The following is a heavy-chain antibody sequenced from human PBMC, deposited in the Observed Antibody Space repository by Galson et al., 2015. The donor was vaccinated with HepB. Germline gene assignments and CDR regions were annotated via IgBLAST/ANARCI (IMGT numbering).Heavy chain of an antibody. V-gene: IGHV2-70*01. CDR3: ARIRGTDCSGGSCYYTGTRYYFDY. CDR2: IDWDDDK. CDR1: GFSLSTSGMC. J-gene: IGHJ4*02. D-gene: IGHD2-15*01. Sequence: PALVKPTQPLTLTCTFSGFSLSTSGMCVSWIRQPPGKALEWLALIDWDDDKYYSTSLKTRLTISKDTSKNQVVLTMTNMDPVDTATYYCARIRGTDCSGGSCYYTGTRYYFDYWGQGTLVTVSS.